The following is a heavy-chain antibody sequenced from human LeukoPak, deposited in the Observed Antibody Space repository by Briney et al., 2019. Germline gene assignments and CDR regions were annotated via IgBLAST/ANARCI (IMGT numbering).Heavy chain of an antibody. CDR3: ARDHDPLYCSSTSCYSQSPFDY. CDR1: GYTFTSYG. J-gene: IGHJ4*02. CDR2: INPSGGST. D-gene: IGHD2-2*02. V-gene: IGHV1-46*01. Sequence: ASVKVSCKASGYTFTSYGISWVRQAPGQGLEWMGIINPSGGSTSYAQKFQGRVTMTRDTSTSTVYMELSSLRSEDTAVYYCARDHDPLYCSSTSCYSQSPFDYWGQGTLVTVSS.